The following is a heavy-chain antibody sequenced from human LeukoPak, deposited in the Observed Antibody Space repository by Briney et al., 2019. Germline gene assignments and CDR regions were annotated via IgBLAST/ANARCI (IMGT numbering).Heavy chain of an antibody. CDR2: IILVLATA. Sequence: SVEVSCKASGGTFSTYTISWVRQAPGQGLEWMGGIILVLATANYAQNFQGRVTITADKSTSTAYMELSSLRSEDTAVYYCARGNYGDTVGDYWGQGTRVTVSS. D-gene: IGHD4-17*01. CDR1: GGTFSTYT. J-gene: IGHJ4*02. CDR3: ARGNYGDTVGDY. V-gene: IGHV1-69*06.